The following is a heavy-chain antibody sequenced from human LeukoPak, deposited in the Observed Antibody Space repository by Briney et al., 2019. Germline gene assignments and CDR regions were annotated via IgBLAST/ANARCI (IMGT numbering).Heavy chain of an antibody. Sequence: PGGSLRLSCAASRFTFSNYAMSWVRQAPGKGLEWVSVISGRGGITYYADCVKGRFTISRDNSKNTLYLQMNSLRAEDTARYYCAKDSDRGCSSTSCYPDYWGQGTLVTVSS. V-gene: IGHV3-23*01. CDR1: RFTFSNYA. J-gene: IGHJ4*02. CDR3: AKDSDRGCSSTSCYPDY. D-gene: IGHD2-2*01. CDR2: ISGRGGIT.